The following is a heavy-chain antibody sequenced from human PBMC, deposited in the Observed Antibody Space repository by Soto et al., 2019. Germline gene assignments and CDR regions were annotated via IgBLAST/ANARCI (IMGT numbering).Heavy chain of an antibody. V-gene: IGHV3-72*01. CDR1: GFTFSDHY. CDR2: TRNKANSYTT. Sequence: EVQLVESGGGLVQPGGSLRLSCAASGFTFSDHYMDWVRQAPGKGLEWVGRTRNKANSYTTEYAASVKGRFTISSDESKNHLYLQRTSLKTEARPVYYCGRWGGAAGRYYMDVWGKGTTVTVSS. CDR3: GRWGGAAGRYYMDV. J-gene: IGHJ6*03. D-gene: IGHD6-13*01.